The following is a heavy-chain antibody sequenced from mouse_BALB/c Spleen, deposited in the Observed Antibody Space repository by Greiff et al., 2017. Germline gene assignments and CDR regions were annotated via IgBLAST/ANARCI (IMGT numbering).Heavy chain of an antibody. CDR1: GFNIKDYY. CDR2: IDPENGDT. Sequence: EVMLVESGAELVRSGASVKLSCTASGFNIKDYYMHWVKQRPEQGLEWIGWIDPENGDTEYAPKFQGKATMTADTSSNTAYLQLSSLTSEDTAVYYCNAGDGDAMDYWGQGTSVTVSS. J-gene: IGHJ4*01. D-gene: IGHD1-1*02. V-gene: IGHV14-4*02. CDR3: NAGDGDAMDY.